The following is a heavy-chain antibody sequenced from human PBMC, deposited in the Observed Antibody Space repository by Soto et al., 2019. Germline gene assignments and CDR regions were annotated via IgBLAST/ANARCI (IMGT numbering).Heavy chain of an antibody. CDR3: ARAMSGVGNWFDH. J-gene: IGHJ5*02. CDR1: GFSISSGYY. Sequence: XETLSLTCAVAGFSISSGYYWGWIRQPPGKGLEWIGSIYHSGITYYNPVLKSRVSISVDTSKNQFSLKLSSVTAADTALYYCARAMSGVGNWFDHSGQGTLVTVSS. D-gene: IGHD3-3*01. CDR2: IYHSGIT. V-gene: IGHV4-38-2*01.